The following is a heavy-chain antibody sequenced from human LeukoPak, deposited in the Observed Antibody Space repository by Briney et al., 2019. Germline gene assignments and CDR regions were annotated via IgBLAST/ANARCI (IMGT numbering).Heavy chain of an antibody. CDR2: ISGSGGST. V-gene: IGHV3-23*01. J-gene: IGHJ4*02. CDR1: GFTFSSYA. CDR3: ARDVISSGWYYGFDK. Sequence: PGGSLRLSCAASGFTFSSYAMSWVRQAPGKGLEWVSAISGSGGSTYYADSVKGRFTNSRDNSKNTLYLQMNNLRADDTAVYYCARDVISSGWYYGFDKWGQGTLVTVSS. D-gene: IGHD6-19*01.